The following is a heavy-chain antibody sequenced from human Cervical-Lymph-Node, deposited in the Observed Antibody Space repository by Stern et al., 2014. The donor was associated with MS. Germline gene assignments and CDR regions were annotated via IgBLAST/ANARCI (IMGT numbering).Heavy chain of an antibody. CDR1: GGTFSNYG. CDR3: ARDLLQYCTSTSCYFGY. J-gene: IGHJ4*02. CDR2: CSPLFGTT. D-gene: IGHD2-2*01. V-gene: IGHV1-69*01. Sequence: VQLVQSGADVKQPGCSVQLSWTASGGTFSNYGISWVRQAPGQGLEGMGGCSPLFGTTNYAQNVQGRGTITADEATTTAYMELSSLRSEDTAVYDCARDLLQYCTSTSCYFGYWGQGTLVTVSS.